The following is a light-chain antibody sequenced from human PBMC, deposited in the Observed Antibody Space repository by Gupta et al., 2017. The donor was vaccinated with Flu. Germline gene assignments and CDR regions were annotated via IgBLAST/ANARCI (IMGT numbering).Light chain of an antibody. V-gene: IGLV3-21*02. Sequence: SYDVTQPPSVSVAPGQTARISCETNNFGTNTVHWYQQKTGRAPSLVVSDGGDRPSGISDRFSASKSVSTATLIISRVEDGDEADYYCQVWDSSGDRPLFGTGTRVTAL. J-gene: IGLJ1*01. CDR3: QVWDSSGDRPL. CDR1: NFGTNT. CDR2: DGG.